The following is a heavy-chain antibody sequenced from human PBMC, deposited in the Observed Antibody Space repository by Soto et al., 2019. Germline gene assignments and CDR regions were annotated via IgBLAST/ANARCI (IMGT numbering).Heavy chain of an antibody. V-gene: IGHV4-30-2*01. CDR1: GGSISSGGYS. J-gene: IGHJ5*02. D-gene: IGHD1-7*01. CDR2: IYHSGST. Sequence: LSLTCAVSGGSISSGGYSWSWIRQPPGKGLEWIGYIYHSGSTYYNPSLKSRVTISVDRSKNQFSLKLSSVTAADTAVYYCARDTVTGTTSWFDPWGQGTLVTVSS. CDR3: ARDTVTGTTSWFDP.